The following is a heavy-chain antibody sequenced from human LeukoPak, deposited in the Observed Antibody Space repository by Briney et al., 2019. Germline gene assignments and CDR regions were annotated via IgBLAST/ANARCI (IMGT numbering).Heavy chain of an antibody. CDR3: ARVRLADERAWAY. CDR2: ITPKSGDT. D-gene: IGHD3-3*02. J-gene: IGHJ4*02. V-gene: IGHV1-2*02. CDR1: GYTFSDFY. Sequence: ASVKVSCKASGYTFSDFYIHWVRQAPGQGLEYVGWITPKSGDTYSPQRFQGRVTMTRDASISTAYMELSSLRSEDTAVYFCARVRLADERAWAYWGQGTLVTVSS.